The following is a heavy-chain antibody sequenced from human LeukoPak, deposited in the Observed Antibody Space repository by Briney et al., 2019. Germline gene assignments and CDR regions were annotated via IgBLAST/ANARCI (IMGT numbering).Heavy chain of an antibody. J-gene: IGHJ3*02. V-gene: IGHV3-23*01. CDR2: ISGSDGRT. D-gene: IGHD3-16*02. CDR3: AKLTRGYYDYVWGSYRYPGAFDI. Sequence: GGSLRLSCAASGFTFKNFAMSWVRQTPEKGLEWVSAISGSDGRTFYADSVKGRFTISRDNSKNTLYLQMNSLRAEDTAVYYCAKLTRGYYDYVWGSYRYPGAFDIWGQGTMVTVSS. CDR1: GFTFKNFA.